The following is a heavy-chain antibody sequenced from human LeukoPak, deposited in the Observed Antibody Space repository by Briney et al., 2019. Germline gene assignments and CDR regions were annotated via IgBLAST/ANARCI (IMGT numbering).Heavy chain of an antibody. CDR1: GYTFTSYD. Sequence: GASVKVSCKASGYTFTSYDINWVRQATGQGLEWKGWMNPNSGNTGYAQKFQGRVTMTRNTSISTAYMELSSLRSEDTAVYYCARADIVVVPAAMEGDTEFHYYYGMDVWGQGTTVTVSS. J-gene: IGHJ6*02. CDR2: MNPNSGNT. V-gene: IGHV1-8*01. D-gene: IGHD2-2*01. CDR3: ARADIVVVPAAMEGDTEFHYYYGMDV.